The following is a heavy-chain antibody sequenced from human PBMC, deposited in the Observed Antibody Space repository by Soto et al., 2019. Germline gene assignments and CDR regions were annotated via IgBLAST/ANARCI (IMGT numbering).Heavy chain of an antibody. V-gene: IGHV3-53*01. Sequence: GSLRLSCAASGSSVGDNSRTWVRQAPGKGLEWVSVVYSDATTDFADSVKGRFITSRDNSKNTVYLQMNSLRAEDTATYYCARELSGSWYNWFDPWGQGTLVTVSS. CDR3: ARELSGSWYNWFDP. D-gene: IGHD5-12*01. CDR2: VYSDATT. J-gene: IGHJ5*02. CDR1: GSSVGDNS.